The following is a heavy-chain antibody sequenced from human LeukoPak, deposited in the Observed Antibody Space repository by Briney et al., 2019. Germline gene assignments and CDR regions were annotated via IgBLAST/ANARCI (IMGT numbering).Heavy chain of an antibody. CDR2: SYYSGST. Sequence: SETLSLTCSVSGGSISSSRYYWGWIRKPPGKGLEWIGSSYYSGSTYYNPSLKSRVTLSVDTSKNEFSLKLSSVTAADTAVYYCARSTYSSSSVFDCWGQGTLVTVSS. J-gene: IGHJ4*02. CDR3: ARSTYSSSSVFDC. D-gene: IGHD6-6*01. CDR1: GGSISSSRYY. V-gene: IGHV4-39*01.